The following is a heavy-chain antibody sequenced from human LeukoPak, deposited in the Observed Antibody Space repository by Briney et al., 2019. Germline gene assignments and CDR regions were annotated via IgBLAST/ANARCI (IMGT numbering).Heavy chain of an antibody. CDR2: IYHSGST. Sequence: PSETLSLTCAVSGGSISSGGYSWSWIRQPPGKGLEWIGYIYHSGSTYYNPSLKSRVTISVDRSKNQFSLKLSSVTPEDTAVYYCARHWRSTGSEWTYAFDIWGQGTMVTVSS. D-gene: IGHD2-2*01. CDR3: ARHWRSTGSEWTYAFDI. J-gene: IGHJ3*02. V-gene: IGHV4-30-2*01. CDR1: GGSISSGGYS.